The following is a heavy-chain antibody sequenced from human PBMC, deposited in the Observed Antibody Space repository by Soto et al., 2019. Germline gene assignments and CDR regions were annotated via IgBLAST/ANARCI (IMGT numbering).Heavy chain of an antibody. D-gene: IGHD2-21*02. CDR3: ARARIVVVTATGSAFDY. Sequence: ASVNVSCKASGGTFSSYAISWVRQAPGQGLEWMGGIIPIFGTANYAQKFQGRVTITADESTSTAYMELSSLRSEDTAVYYCARARIVVVTATGSAFDYWGQGTLVTVSS. CDR2: IIPIFGTA. J-gene: IGHJ4*02. CDR1: GGTFSSYA. V-gene: IGHV1-69*13.